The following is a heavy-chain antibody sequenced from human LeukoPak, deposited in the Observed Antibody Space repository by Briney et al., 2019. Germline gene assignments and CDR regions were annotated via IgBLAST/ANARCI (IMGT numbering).Heavy chain of an antibody. J-gene: IGHJ4*02. CDR1: GFTFSDYY. CDR3: ARDYTGGWNDY. D-gene: IGHD7-27*01. Sequence: GGSLRLSCEASGFTFSDYYMTWIRQTPGEGLEWVSFISGGGSTLFYADSVKGRFTVSRDNARNSLYLQMNSLRVEDTAVYYCARDYTGGWNDYWGQGTLVTVSS. V-gene: IGHV3-11*04. CDR2: ISGGGSTL.